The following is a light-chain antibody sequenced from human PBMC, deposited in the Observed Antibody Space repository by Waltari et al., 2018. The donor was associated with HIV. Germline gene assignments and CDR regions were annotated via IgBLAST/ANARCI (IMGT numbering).Light chain of an antibody. CDR3: AAWDDSLRGHVV. Sequence: QSVLTQPPSAPATPGQRVTISCSGTRPNIGINFVFWYQQFPGTAPKLLMYKNNKRLSGVPDRFSGSKSGTSASLAISGLRSEDEAVYYCAAWDDSLRGHVVFGGGTNLTV. CDR1: RPNIGINF. CDR2: KNN. J-gene: IGLJ2*01. V-gene: IGLV1-47*01.